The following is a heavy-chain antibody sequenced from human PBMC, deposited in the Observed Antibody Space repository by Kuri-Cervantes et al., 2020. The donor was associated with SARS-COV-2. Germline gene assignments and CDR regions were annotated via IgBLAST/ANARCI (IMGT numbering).Heavy chain of an antibody. CDR1: GYTFTSYD. D-gene: IGHD3-3*01. J-gene: IGHJ3*02. V-gene: IGHV1-8*03. Sequence: ASVKVSCKASGYTFTSYDINWARQATGQGLEWMGWMNPNSGNTGYAQKFQGRVTITRNTSISTAYMELSSLRSEDTAVYYCARGDLGVTIFGVGAFDIWGQGTMVTVSS. CDR2: MNPNSGNT. CDR3: ARGDLGVTIFGVGAFDI.